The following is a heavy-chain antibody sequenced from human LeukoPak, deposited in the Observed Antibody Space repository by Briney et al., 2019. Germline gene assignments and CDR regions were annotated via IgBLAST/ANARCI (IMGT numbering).Heavy chain of an antibody. CDR1: GFIFSSYA. J-gene: IGHJ4*02. CDR3: AKGRHFDY. V-gene: IGHV3-23*01. Sequence: PGGSLRLSCADSGFIFSSYAMSWVRQAPGKGLEWVSTISGSGDSTDYADSVEGRFTISRDNSKNTLYLHMSSLRAEDTALYYCAKGRHFDYWGQGTLVSVSS. CDR2: ISGSGDST.